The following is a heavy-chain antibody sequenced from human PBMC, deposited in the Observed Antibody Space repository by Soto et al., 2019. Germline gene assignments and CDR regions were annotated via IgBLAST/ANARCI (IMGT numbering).Heavy chain of an antibody. CDR2: ISISSSYI. CDR1: GFTFSSYS. CDR3: ARKLGHCTGGICYCDY. Sequence: GGSLRLSCAASGFTFSSYSMNWVRQAPGKGLEWISSISISSSYIYYADSVKGRFTISRDNAKNSLFLQMNSLRDEDTAIYYCARKLGHCTGGICYCDYWGQGTLVTVSS. J-gene: IGHJ4*02. D-gene: IGHD2-8*02. V-gene: IGHV3-21*06.